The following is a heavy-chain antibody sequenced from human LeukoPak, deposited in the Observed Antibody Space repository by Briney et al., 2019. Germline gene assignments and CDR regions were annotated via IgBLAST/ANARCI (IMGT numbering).Heavy chain of an antibody. V-gene: IGHV4-38-2*02. D-gene: IGHD3-22*01. Sequence: PSETLSLTCTVSGYSISSGYYWGWIRQPPGKGLEWIGSIYHSGSTYYNPSLKSRVTISVDTSKNQFSLKLSSVTAADTAVYYCARGGKYYYDSSGYYPFDYWGQGTLVTVSS. CDR2: IYHSGST. CDR3: ARGGKYYYDSSGYYPFDY. J-gene: IGHJ4*02. CDR1: GYSISSGYY.